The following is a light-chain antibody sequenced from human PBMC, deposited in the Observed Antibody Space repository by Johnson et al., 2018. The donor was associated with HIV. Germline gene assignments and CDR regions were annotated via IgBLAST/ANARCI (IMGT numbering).Light chain of an antibody. J-gene: IGLJ1*01. CDR2: ENN. Sequence: QSVLTQPPSVSAAPGQKVTISCSGSSSNIGNNYVSWYKQFPGTAPKLLMYENNKRPSGIPDRFSGSKSGTSATLGITGLQTGDEADYYCGTWDSILSADVFGTGTKVTVL. CDR3: GTWDSILSADV. V-gene: IGLV1-51*02. CDR1: SSNIGNNY.